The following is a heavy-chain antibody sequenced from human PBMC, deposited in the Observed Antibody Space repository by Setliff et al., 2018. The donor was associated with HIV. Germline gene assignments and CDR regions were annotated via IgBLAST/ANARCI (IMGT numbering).Heavy chain of an antibody. CDR1: GGSISSYY. CDR3: ARQTYYYDNSGHNWFDP. CDR2: IYTSGST. V-gene: IGHV4-4*09. D-gene: IGHD3-22*01. Sequence: NPSETLSLTCTVSGGSISSYYWSWIRQPPGKGLEWIGYIYTSGSTNYNPSLKSRVTISVDTSKNQFSLKLSSVTAADTAVYFCARQTYYYDNSGHNWFDPWGQGTLVTVSS. J-gene: IGHJ5*02.